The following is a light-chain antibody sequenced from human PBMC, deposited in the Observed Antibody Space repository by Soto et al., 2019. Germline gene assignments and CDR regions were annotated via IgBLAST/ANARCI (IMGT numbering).Light chain of an antibody. CDR1: QSVSSN. CDR3: QQYSNWPLT. J-gene: IGKJ4*01. Sequence: EIVMTQSPATLSVSPGERATLSCRASQSVSSNLAWYQQKPGQAPRLLIYGASTRATGIPASFSGSGSGKEFTLTISSLQSEDFAVYYCQQYSNWPLTFGGGTKVEI. V-gene: IGKV3D-15*01. CDR2: GAS.